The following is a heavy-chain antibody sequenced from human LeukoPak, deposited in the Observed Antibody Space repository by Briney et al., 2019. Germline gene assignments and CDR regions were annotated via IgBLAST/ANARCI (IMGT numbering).Heavy chain of an antibody. D-gene: IGHD3-16*01. CDR2: IHYSGST. Sequence: SQTLSLTCTLSGGSISRGDYYWSWIRQHPGKGLEWIGYIHYSGSTYYNPSLTSRFSISVDTSKNQFSLKLTSVTAADTAVYYCARDGLIRGQGTLVTVSS. CDR3: ARDGLI. CDR1: GGSISRGDYY. V-gene: IGHV4-31*03. J-gene: IGHJ4*02.